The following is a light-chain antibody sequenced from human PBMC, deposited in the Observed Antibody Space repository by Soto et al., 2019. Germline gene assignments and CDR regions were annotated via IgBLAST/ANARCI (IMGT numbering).Light chain of an antibody. J-gene: IGKJ4*01. CDR3: MPALQTPT. CDR2: LGS. Sequence: DIVMTQSPLSLPVTPGEPASISCRSSQSLLHRNGYNYLDWYLQKSGQSPQLLIYLGSNRASGVPDRFSGSGSGTDFTLKISRVEAEDVGVYYCMPALQTPTFGGGTKVEIK. V-gene: IGKV2-28*01. CDR1: QSLLHRNGYNY.